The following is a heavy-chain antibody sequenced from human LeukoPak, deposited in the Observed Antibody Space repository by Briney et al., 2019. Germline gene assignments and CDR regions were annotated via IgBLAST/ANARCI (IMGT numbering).Heavy chain of an antibody. J-gene: IGHJ4*02. V-gene: IGHV3-33*08. Sequence: GRSLRLSCAASGFTFDDYAMHWVRQAPGKGLEWVAVIWYDGSIKYYADSVKGRFTISRDNSKNTVYLQMNSLRAEDTAVYYCARAYYYDTSATPDYWGQGTLVTVSS. D-gene: IGHD3-22*01. CDR3: ARAYYYDTSATPDY. CDR1: GFTFDDYA. CDR2: IWYDGSIK.